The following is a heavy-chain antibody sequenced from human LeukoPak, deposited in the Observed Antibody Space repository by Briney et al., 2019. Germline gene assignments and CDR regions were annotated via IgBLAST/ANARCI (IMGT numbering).Heavy chain of an antibody. CDR3: IADVPTLDTQLDY. Sequence: GGSLRLSCEASRFTFTYAWMNWVRQAPGKGPEWVGHITSGGTTDYAAPMKGRFTISRENSKNTVYLQMNSQKMEDTAMYYCIADVPTLDTQLDYWGQGTLVTVSS. CDR1: RFTFTYAW. V-gene: IGHV3-15*01. J-gene: IGHJ4*02. CDR2: ITSGGTT. D-gene: IGHD4-23*01.